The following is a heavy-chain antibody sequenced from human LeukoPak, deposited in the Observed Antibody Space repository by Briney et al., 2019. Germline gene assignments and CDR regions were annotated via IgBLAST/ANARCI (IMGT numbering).Heavy chain of an antibody. CDR1: GFTFSSYW. Sequence: GGSLRLSCAASGFTFSSYWMSWVRQAPGKGLEWVAFIRYDGSNKYYADSVKGRFTISRDNSKNTLYLQMNSLRSEDTAVYYCARAWVGELLLGRYRYFMDVWGKGTTVTVSS. V-gene: IGHV3-30*02. CDR2: IRYDGSNK. J-gene: IGHJ6*03. D-gene: IGHD3-10*01. CDR3: ARAWVGELLLGRYRYFMDV.